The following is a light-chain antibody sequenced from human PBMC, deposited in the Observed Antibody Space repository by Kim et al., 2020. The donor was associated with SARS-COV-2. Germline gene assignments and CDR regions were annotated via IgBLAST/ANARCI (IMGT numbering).Light chain of an antibody. V-gene: IGLV4-69*01. CDR3: QTWGTGIPV. J-gene: IGLJ3*02. CDR1: SGHSSYA. Sequence: QLVLTQSPSASASLGASVKLTCTLSSGHSSYAIAWHQQQPEKGPRYLMKLNSDGSHSKGDGIPGRFSGSSSGAERYLTISSLQSEDEADYYCQTWGTGIPVFGGGTQLTVL. CDR2: LNSDGSH.